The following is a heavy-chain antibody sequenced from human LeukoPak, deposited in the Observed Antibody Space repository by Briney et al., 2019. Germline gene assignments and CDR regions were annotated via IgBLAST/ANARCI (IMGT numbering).Heavy chain of an antibody. CDR1: GFTFTTYS. J-gene: IGHJ4*02. V-gene: IGHV3-21*01. Sequence: PGGSLRLSCEASGFTFTTYSMTWVRQAPGKGLEWVSIISSGSSAIFSADALKGRFTISRDNAKNSLYLQMNSLRAEDTAVYYCARDCGSYFDYWGQGTLVTVSS. CDR3: ARDCGSYFDY. CDR2: ISSGSSAI. D-gene: IGHD3-16*01.